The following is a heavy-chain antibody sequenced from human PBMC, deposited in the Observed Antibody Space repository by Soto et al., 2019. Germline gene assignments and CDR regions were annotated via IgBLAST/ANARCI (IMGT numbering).Heavy chain of an antibody. J-gene: IGHJ4*02. CDR2: IYTSGST. CDR3: ARVDDYVWGSYRYTRYYFDY. Sequence: PSDTLSLTCTVSGGSISSYYWSWIRQPAGKGLEWIGRIYTSGSTNYNPSLKSRVTMSVDTSKNQFSLKLSSVTAADTAVYYCARVDDYVWGSYRYTRYYFDYWGQGTLVTVSS. V-gene: IGHV4-4*07. D-gene: IGHD3-16*02. CDR1: GGSISSYY.